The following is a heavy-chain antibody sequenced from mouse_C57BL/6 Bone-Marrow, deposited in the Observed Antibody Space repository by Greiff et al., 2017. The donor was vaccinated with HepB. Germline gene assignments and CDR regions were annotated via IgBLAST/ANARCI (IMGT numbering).Heavy chain of an antibody. J-gene: IGHJ3*01. V-gene: IGHV14-4*01. CDR1: GFNIKDDY. Sequence: VQLKQSGAELVRPGASVKLSCTASGFNIKDDYMHWVKQRPEQGLEWIGWIDTENGDTEYAAKFQDKATITADTSSNTAYLQLISLPSEHTAVYYCTTAGPFAYWGQGTLVTVSA. CDR2: IDTENGDT. CDR3: TTAGPFAY.